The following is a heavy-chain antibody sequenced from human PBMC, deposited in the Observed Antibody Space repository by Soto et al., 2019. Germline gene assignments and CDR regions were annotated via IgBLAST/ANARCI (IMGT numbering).Heavy chain of an antibody. Sequence: SQTLSLTCVISGDSVSSNSAGWNWIRQSPSRGLEWLGRTYYKSKWNNDYALTVKSRITINPDTSKNQFSLHLYSVTPEDTAVYYCTGITWFRGMDVWGQGTPVTVSS. CDR1: GDSVSSNSAG. CDR2: TYYKSKWNN. J-gene: IGHJ6*02. V-gene: IGHV6-1*01. D-gene: IGHD3-10*01. CDR3: TGITWFRGMDV.